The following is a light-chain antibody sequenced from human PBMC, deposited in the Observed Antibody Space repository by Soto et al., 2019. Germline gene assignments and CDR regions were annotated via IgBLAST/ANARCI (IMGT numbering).Light chain of an antibody. Sequence: EIVLTQSPGTLSLSPGEGATVSCRVSQSINSKSLVWYQRKFGQAPRLLIYNTSSRATGIPDRFSGSGSGTDFTLSGSRREPEDVAEYYCQPDGGSCIVGPGTKGDF. CDR2: NTS. CDR3: QPDGGSCI. J-gene: IGKJ3*01. CDR1: QSINSKS. V-gene: IGKV3-20*01.